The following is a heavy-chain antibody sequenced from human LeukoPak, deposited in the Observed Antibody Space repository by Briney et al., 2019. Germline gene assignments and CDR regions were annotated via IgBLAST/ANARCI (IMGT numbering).Heavy chain of an antibody. Sequence: SGGSLRLSCAASGFTFSSYGMHWVRQAPGKGLEWVALMWYDGSNKYYADSVKGRFTISRDNSKNTLYLQMNSLRAEDTAVYYCAKGIQVWPRGIDYWGQGTLVTVSS. CDR1: GFTFSSYG. D-gene: IGHD5-18*01. CDR2: MWYDGSNK. CDR3: AKGIQVWPRGIDY. J-gene: IGHJ4*02. V-gene: IGHV3-33*06.